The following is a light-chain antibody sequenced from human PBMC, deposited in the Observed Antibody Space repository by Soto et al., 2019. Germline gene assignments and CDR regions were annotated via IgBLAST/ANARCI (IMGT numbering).Light chain of an antibody. CDR3: QQYGSSGT. CDR2: GAS. V-gene: IGKV3-20*01. J-gene: IGKJ1*01. Sequence: TQSSSTLSASVGDRVTITCRASQSISVWLAWYQQKPGQAPRLLIYGASNRATGIPDRFSGSGSGTDFTLTISRLEPEDFAVYYCQQYGSSGTFGQGTKVDIK. CDR1: QSISVW.